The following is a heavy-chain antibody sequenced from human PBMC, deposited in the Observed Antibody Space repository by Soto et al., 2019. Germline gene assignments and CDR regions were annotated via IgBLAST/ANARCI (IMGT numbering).Heavy chain of an antibody. V-gene: IGHV3-30*18. D-gene: IGHD1-7*01. CDR3: AKDLTGTNGMDV. CDR2: ISYDGSNK. J-gene: IGHJ6*02. Sequence: GGSLRLSCAASGFTFSSYGMHWVRQAPGKGLEWVVVISYDGSNKYYADSVKGRFTISRDNSKNTLYLQMNSLRAEDTAVYYCAKDLTGTNGMDVWGQGTTVTVSS. CDR1: GFTFSSYG.